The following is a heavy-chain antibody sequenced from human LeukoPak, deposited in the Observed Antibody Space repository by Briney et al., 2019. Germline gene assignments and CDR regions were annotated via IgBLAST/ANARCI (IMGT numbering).Heavy chain of an antibody. J-gene: IGHJ4*02. CDR3: ARGRYYDILTGYYNDPDY. D-gene: IGHD3-9*01. V-gene: IGHV1-8*01. CDR1: GYTFTSYD. Sequence: VASVKVSCKASGYTFTSYDINWVRQATGQGLEWMGWMNPNSGNTGYAQKFQGRVTMTRNTSISTAYMELSSLRSEDTAVYYCARGRYYDILTGYYNDPDYWGQGTLVTVSS. CDR2: MNPNSGNT.